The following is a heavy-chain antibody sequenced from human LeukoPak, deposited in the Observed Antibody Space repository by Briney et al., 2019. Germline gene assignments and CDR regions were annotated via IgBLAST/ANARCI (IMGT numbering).Heavy chain of an antibody. CDR2: INHSGST. CDR3: ALLREDLIYYYYGMDV. D-gene: IGHD1-26*01. J-gene: IGHJ6*02. Sequence: PSETLSLTCAVYGGSFSGYYWSWIRQPPGKGLEWIGEINHSGSTNYNPSFKSRVTISVDTSKNQFSLKLSSVTAADTAVYYCALLREDLIYYYYGMDVWGQGTTVTVSS. CDR1: GGSFSGYY. V-gene: IGHV4-34*01.